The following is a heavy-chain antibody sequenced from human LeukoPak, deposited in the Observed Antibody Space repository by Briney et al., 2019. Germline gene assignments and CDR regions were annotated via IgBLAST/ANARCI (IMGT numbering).Heavy chain of an antibody. CDR3: AIYTGSYGD. J-gene: IGHJ4*02. Sequence: PGGSLRLSCAASGFTFSSYYMSWVRQAPGKGLEWVANIRQDGSEKYYADSVKGRFTISRDNARNSLYLQMNSLRAEDTAAYYCAIYTGSYGDWGQGTLVTVSS. V-gene: IGHV3-7*01. CDR2: IRQDGSEK. D-gene: IGHD1-26*01. CDR1: GFTFSSYY.